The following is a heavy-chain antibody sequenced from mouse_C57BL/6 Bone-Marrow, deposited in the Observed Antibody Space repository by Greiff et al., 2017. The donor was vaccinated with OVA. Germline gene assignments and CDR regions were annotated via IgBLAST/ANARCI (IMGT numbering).Heavy chain of an antibody. V-gene: IGHV5-6*01. J-gene: IGHJ2*01. CDR2: ISSGGSYT. CDR1: GFTFSSYG. Sequence: VQVVESGGDLVKPGGSLKLSCAASGFTFSSYGMSWVRQTPDKRLEWVATISSGGSYTYYPDSVKGRFTISRDNAKNTLYLQMSSMKSEDTAMYYCARQTDYFDYWGQGTTLTVSS. CDR3: ARQTDYFDY.